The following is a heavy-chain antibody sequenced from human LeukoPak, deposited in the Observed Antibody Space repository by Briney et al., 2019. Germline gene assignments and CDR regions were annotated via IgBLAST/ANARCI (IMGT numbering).Heavy chain of an antibody. CDR2: ISAYNGNT. Sequence: ASVKVSCKASGYTFTSYGISWVRQAPGQGLEWMGWISAYNGNTNYAQKLQGRVTMTTDTSTSTAYMELRSLRSDDTAVYYCARGPKRAVVPAARFFDYWGQGTLVTVSS. J-gene: IGHJ4*02. D-gene: IGHD2-2*01. CDR1: GYTFTSYG. CDR3: ARGPKRAVVPAARFFDY. V-gene: IGHV1-18*01.